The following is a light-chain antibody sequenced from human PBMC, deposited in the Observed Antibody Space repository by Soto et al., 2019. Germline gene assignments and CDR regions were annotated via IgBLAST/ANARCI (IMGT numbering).Light chain of an antibody. J-gene: IGKJ5*01. V-gene: IGKV3-15*01. Sequence: EIVMTQSPATRSVSPGEGATLSCTASHYIYSNVAWFQQRPGQAPRLLIYRASTRATGTPARFTGSGTGTEFTLTITSLQSEDFEIYYCQPRCNWHITIGQGTRL. CDR2: RAS. CDR1: HYIYSN. CDR3: QPRCNWHIT.